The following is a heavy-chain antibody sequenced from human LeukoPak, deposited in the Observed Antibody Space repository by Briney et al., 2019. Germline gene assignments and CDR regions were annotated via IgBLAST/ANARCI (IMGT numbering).Heavy chain of an antibody. V-gene: IGHV1-58*01. CDR1: GFTFTSSA. J-gene: IGHJ4*02. CDR3: AADTSSGWCRGGMIDY. D-gene: IGHD6-13*01. CDR2: IVVGSGNT. Sequence: SMKVSCKASGFTFTSSAVQWVRQARGQRLEWIGWIVVGSGNTNYAQKFQERVTITRDMSTSTAYMELSSLRSEDTAVYYCAADTSSGWCRGGMIDYWGQGTLVTVSS.